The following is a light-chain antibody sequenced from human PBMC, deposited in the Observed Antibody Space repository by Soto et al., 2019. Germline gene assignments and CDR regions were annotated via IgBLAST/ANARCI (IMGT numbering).Light chain of an antibody. J-gene: IGLJ1*01. CDR3: GTWDSSLSAGYV. CDR2: DNY. Sequence: QSVLTQAPSVSAAPGQKVTISCSGSGSNIGTYYVSWYQQLPGSAPKLLIYDNYKRPSGIPDRFSGSTSGTSATLGITGLQTGDEADYYCGTWDSSLSAGYVFGTGTKVTVL. CDR1: GSNIGTYY. V-gene: IGLV1-51*01.